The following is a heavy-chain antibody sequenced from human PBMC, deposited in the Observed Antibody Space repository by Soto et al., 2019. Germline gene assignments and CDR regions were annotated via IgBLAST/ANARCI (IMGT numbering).Heavy chain of an antibody. CDR1: GFTFSSYG. V-gene: IGHV3-33*01. D-gene: IGHD4-17*01. CDR2: IWYDGSNK. Sequence: QVQLVESGGGVVQPGRSLRLSCAASGFTFSSYGMHWVRQAPGKGLEWVAVIWYDGSNKYYADSVKGRFTISRDNSKNTLYLQMNSLRAEDTAVYYCARVFYGDSHFDYLGQGTLVTVSS. J-gene: IGHJ4*02. CDR3: ARVFYGDSHFDY.